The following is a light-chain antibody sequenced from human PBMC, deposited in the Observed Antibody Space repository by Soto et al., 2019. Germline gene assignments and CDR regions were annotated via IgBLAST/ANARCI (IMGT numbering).Light chain of an antibody. CDR3: TSYTSTDTLLYV. V-gene: IGLV2-14*01. Sequence: QLVLTQPASVSGSPGQSITISCTGTSSDVGGYNYVSWYQQHPGKAPKLLIYEVSHRPSGVSNRFSGSKSGNTASLTISGLQAEDEADYYCTSYTSTDTLLYVFGTGTKVTVL. CDR1: SSDVGGYNY. J-gene: IGLJ1*01. CDR2: EVS.